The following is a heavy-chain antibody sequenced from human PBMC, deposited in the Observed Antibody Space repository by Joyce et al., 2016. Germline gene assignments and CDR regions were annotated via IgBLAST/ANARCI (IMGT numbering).Heavy chain of an antibody. Sequence: QVQLVQSGAEVKKPGASVKVSCKASGYTFTGYHMHWVRQAPGQGLEWMGRINPNTGGTNYPQKFQGRVTMTRDTSITTAYMELSRLGSDDTAVYYCARDRLYSASWSNYHYYYMDVWGEGTTVTVSS. CDR3: ARDRLYSASWSNYHYYYMDV. D-gene: IGHD6-13*01. CDR2: INPNTGGT. CDR1: GYTFTGYH. V-gene: IGHV1-2*06. J-gene: IGHJ6*03.